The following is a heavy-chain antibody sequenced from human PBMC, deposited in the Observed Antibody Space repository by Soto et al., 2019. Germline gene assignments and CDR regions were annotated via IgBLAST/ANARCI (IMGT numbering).Heavy chain of an antibody. D-gene: IGHD2-2*01. V-gene: IGHV1-69*01. CDR3: ARAQDIVVVPAAPYGMDV. J-gene: IGHJ6*02. CDR2: IIPIFGTA. CDR1: GGTFSSYA. Sequence: QVQLVQFGAEVKKPGSSVKVSCKASGGTFSSYAISWVRQAPGQGLEWMGGIIPIFGTANYAQKFQGRVTMTPDESTSTAYMELSSLKSEDPAVYYCARAQDIVVVPAAPYGMDVWGQGNTVTVSS.